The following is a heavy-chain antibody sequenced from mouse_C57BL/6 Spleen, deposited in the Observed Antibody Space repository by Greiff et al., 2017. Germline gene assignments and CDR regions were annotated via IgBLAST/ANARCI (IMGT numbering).Heavy chain of an antibody. J-gene: IGHJ2*01. CDR3: ARSHYYGSSYGGYYFDY. CDR2: IDPNGGGP. CDR1: GYTFTSYW. D-gene: IGHD1-1*01. Sequence: QVQLQQPGAELVQPGASVKLSCKASGYTFTSYWMHWVKQRPGRGLEWIGRIDPNGGGPKYNEKFQSKATLTVDKPSSTSYMQLSSRTSEDSAVYYCARSHYYGSSYGGYYFDYWGQGTTLTVSS. V-gene: IGHV1-72*01.